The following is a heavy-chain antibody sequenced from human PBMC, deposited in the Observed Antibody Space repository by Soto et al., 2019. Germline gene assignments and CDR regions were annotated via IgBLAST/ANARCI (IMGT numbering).Heavy chain of an antibody. CDR2: IYYSGST. CDR3: AGDYGDWAFDY. J-gene: IGHJ4*02. D-gene: IGHD4-17*01. V-gene: IGHV4-61*01. Sequence: SETLSLTCTVSGGSVSSGSYYWSWIRQPPGKGLEWIGYIYYSGSTNYNPSLKSRVTISVDTSKNQFSLKLSSVTAADTAVYYCAGDYGDWAFDYWGQGTLVTVSS. CDR1: GGSVSSGSYY.